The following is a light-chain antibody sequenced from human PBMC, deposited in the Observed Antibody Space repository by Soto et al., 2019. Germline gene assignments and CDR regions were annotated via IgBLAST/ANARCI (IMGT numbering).Light chain of an antibody. J-gene: IGLJ2*01. V-gene: IGLV2-14*01. CDR1: RSDIGGYNY. CDR3: SSYSSSNSLVV. Sequence: QSALTQPASVSESPGQSITIPCTGTRSDIGGYNYVSWYQQYPGKAPKLMIYDVTNRPSGVSNRFSGSKSGNTASLTISGLQAEDEANYYCSSYSSSNSLVVFGGGTKLTVL. CDR2: DVT.